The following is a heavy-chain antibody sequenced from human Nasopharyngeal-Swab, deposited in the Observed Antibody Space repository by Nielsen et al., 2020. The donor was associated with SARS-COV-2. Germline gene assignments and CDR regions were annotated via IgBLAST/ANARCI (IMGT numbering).Heavy chain of an antibody. D-gene: IGHD3-10*01. CDR1: GFTVSSNY. CDR2: IYSGGST. CDR3: AKRFSPK. Sequence: ETLSLTCAASGFTVSSNYMSWVRQAPGKGLEWVSVIYSGGSTYYADSVKGRFTISRDNSKNTLYLQMNSLRAEDTAVYYCAKRFSPKWGQGTLVTVSS. V-gene: IGHV3-53*01. J-gene: IGHJ4*02.